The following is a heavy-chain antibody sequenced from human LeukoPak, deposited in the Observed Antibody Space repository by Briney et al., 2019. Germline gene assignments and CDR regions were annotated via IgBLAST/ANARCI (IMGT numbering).Heavy chain of an antibody. Sequence: GGSLRVSCAASGFTFSSNAMSWVRQAPGKELQWVSAISGSRSSGRTFYADSVKGRFTISRDNSKNTLYLQMNSLRAEDTAIYYCAKMRWELNYFDYWGQGTLVTVSS. D-gene: IGHD4-23*01. V-gene: IGHV3-23*01. CDR2: ISGSRSSGRT. CDR1: GFTFSSNA. J-gene: IGHJ4*02. CDR3: AKMRWELNYFDY.